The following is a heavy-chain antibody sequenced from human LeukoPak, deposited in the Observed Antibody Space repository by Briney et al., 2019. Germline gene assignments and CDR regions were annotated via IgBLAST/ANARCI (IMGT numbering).Heavy chain of an antibody. Sequence: GGSLRLSCAASGFTFSSNWMTWVRQAPGKGLEWVANINQDGSEKYYVDSVKGRFTISRDNAKNSLYLQMNSLRAEDTAVYYCARDFIVSYYDSSGFGYWGQGTLVTVSS. CDR2: INQDGSEK. CDR3: ARDFIVSYYDSSGFGY. D-gene: IGHD3-22*01. J-gene: IGHJ4*02. CDR1: GFTFSSNW. V-gene: IGHV3-7*05.